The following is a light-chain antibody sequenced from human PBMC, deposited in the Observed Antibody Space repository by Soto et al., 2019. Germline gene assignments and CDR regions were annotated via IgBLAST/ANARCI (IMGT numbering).Light chain of an antibody. CDR3: QKYNGVPLT. V-gene: IGKV1-27*01. Sequence: DIQMTQSPSSLSASVGDRVTITCRASQAISNYLAWYQQKPGKVTKLLIYAASTFQSGVPSRFSGSGSGTDFTLTISSLQPEDVATYYCQKYNGVPLTFGGGTKVEIK. J-gene: IGKJ4*01. CDR2: AAS. CDR1: QAISNY.